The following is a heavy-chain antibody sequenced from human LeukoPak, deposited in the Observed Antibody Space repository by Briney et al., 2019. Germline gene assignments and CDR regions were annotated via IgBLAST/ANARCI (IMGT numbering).Heavy chain of an antibody. CDR2: INHSGST. V-gene: IGHV4-34*01. CDR1: GGSFSGYY. D-gene: IGHD2-15*01. J-gene: IGHJ4*02. CDR3: AGGQYCSGGSCYTFDY. Sequence: SETLSLTCAVYGGSFSGYYWSWIRQPPGKGLEWIGEINHSGSTNYNPSLKSRVTISVDTSKNQFSLKLSSVTAADTAVYYCAGGQYCSGGSCYTFDYWGQGTLVTVSS.